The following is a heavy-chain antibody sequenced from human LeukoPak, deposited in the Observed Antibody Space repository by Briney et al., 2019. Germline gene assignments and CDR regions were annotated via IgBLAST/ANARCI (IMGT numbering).Heavy chain of an antibody. Sequence: GGSLRLSCAASGFTFSSYWMSWVRQAPGKWLEWVSCIRKDGINTNYVDSVKGRFTIYRDTSNKMVYLQMNSLRTEDVAVYYCAKDRAGNSWNFDYWGQGILVAVSS. CDR2: IRKDGINT. CDR3: AKDRAGNSWNFDY. V-gene: IGHV3-30*02. J-gene: IGHJ4*02. CDR1: GFTFSSYW. D-gene: IGHD6-13*01.